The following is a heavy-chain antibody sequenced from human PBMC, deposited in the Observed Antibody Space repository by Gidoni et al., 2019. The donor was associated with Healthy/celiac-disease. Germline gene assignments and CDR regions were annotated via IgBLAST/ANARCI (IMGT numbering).Heavy chain of an antibody. Sequence: QVQLQESGPGLVRPSETLSLTCIVSGGSVSTGSHYWSWIRQPPGKGLEWIGYIDYSGNTNYNPSLKSRVTVSIDTSKNQFYLKLRSVTAADTAVYYCARAAWGRMFDYWGQGTLVTVSS. CDR1: GGSVSTGSHY. J-gene: IGHJ4*02. V-gene: IGHV4-61*01. CDR3: ARAAWGRMFDY. CDR2: IDYSGNT. D-gene: IGHD3-16*01.